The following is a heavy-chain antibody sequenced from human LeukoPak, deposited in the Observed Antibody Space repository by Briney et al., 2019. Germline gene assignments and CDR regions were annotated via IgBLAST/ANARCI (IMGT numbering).Heavy chain of an antibody. D-gene: IGHD2-15*01. V-gene: IGHV3-9*01. CDR1: GFTFDDYA. CDR3: AKDATPLGYCSGGSCFGRSHGMDV. Sequence: GGSLRLSCAASGFTFDDYAMHWVRQAPGKGLEWVSGISWNSGSIGYADSVKGRFTISRDNAKNSLYLQMNSLRAEDTALYYCAKDATPLGYCSGGSCFGRSHGMDVWGQGTTVTVSS. J-gene: IGHJ6*02. CDR2: ISWNSGSI.